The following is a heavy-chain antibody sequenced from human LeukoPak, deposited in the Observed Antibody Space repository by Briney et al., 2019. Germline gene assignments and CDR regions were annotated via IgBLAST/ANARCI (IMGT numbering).Heavy chain of an antibody. CDR2: IYYSSRST. CDR1: GGSISSRTYF. V-gene: IGHV4-39*01. Sequence: SETLSLTCTVSGGSISSRTYFWGWIRQPPGKGLEWIGNIYYSSRSTYYNPSLKSRVTISVDTSKNQFSLKLSSVTAADTAVYYCASQVYCSAGSCYSNFWGQGTLVTVSS. D-gene: IGHD2-15*01. CDR3: ASQVYCSAGSCYSNF. J-gene: IGHJ4*02.